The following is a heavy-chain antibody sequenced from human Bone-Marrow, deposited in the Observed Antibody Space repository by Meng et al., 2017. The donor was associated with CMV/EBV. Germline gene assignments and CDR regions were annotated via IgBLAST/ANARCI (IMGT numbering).Heavy chain of an antibody. CDR1: GFTFSSYE. J-gene: IGHJ6*02. D-gene: IGHD6-6*01. V-gene: IGHV3-48*03. CDR3: ARVKLAALGKGMDV. Sequence: GGSLRLSCAASGFTFSSYEMNWVRQAPGKGLEWVSYISSSGSTIYYADSVKGRFTISRDNAKNSLYLQMNSLRAEDTAVYYCARVKLAALGKGMDVWGQGTTVTVSS. CDR2: ISSSGSTI.